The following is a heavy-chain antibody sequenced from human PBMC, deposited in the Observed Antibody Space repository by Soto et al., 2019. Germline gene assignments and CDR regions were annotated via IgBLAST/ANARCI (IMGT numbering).Heavy chain of an antibody. Sequence: PSETLSLTCTVSGGSISTYYWSWIRQPPGKGLEWIGYIYYSGSTNYNPSLKSRVTMSLHTSRNQFSLRLSSVTAADTAVYYCARRGFYGDYFDYWGQGTLVTV. CDR3: ARRGFYGDYFDY. D-gene: IGHD4-17*01. V-gene: IGHV4-59*08. J-gene: IGHJ4*02. CDR2: IYYSGST. CDR1: GGSISTYY.